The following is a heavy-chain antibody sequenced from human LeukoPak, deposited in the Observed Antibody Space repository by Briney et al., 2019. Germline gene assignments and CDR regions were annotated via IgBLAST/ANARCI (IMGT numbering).Heavy chain of an antibody. J-gene: IGHJ3*01. D-gene: IGHD6-6*01. CDR3: ARSSYSSSSSV. V-gene: IGHV3-7*03. CDR2: INSDGSEG. Sequence: GGSLRLSCAVSGFTFSGFWMSWSRQAPGKGLEWVASINSDGSEGYYADVVKGRFTISRDNAKNSLYLQINSLRAEDTAVCYCARSSYSSSSSVWGQGTMVTVSS. CDR1: GFTFSGFW.